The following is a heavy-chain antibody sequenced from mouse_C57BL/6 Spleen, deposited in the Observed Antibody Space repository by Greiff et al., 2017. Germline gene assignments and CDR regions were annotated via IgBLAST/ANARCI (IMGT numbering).Heavy chain of an antibody. J-gene: IGHJ3*01. D-gene: IGHD2-4*01. CDR3: ASYDCGEAWFSD. V-gene: IGHV8-8*01. CDR1: GFSLSTFGMG. CDR2: IWWDDDK. Sequence: QVTLKVSGPGILQPSQTLSLTCSFSGFSLSTFGMGVGWIRQPSGKGLEWLAHIWWDDDKYYNPALKSRILISKATSKNQVFLMIAHVDTADTASYCGASYDCGEAWFSDWGQGTLVTVS.